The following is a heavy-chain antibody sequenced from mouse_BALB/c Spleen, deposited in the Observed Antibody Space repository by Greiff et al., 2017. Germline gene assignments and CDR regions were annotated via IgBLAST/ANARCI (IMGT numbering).Heavy chain of an antibody. CDR1: GFTFSSYA. D-gene: IGHD1-1*01. CDR2: ISSGGSYT. Sequence: EVKVVESGGGLVKPGGSLKLSCAASGFTFSSYAMSWVRQTPEKRLEWVATISSGGSYTYYPDSVKGRFTISRDNAKNTLYLQMSSLRSEDTAMYYGAGHREVRYGSSYLSYFDYCGQGTTLTVSS. J-gene: IGHJ2*01. CDR3: AGHREVRYGSSYLSYFDY. V-gene: IGHV5-9-3*01.